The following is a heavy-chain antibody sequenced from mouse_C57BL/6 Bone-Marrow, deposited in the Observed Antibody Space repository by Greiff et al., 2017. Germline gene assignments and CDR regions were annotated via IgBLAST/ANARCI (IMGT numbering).Heavy chain of an antibody. CDR2: INPDSSTI. D-gene: IGHD1-1*01. Sequence: KLVESGGGLVQPGGSLKLSCAASGIDFSRYWMSWVRRAPGKGLEWIGEINPDSSTINYAPSLKDKFIISRDNAKNTLYLQMSKVISEDTALYYCARNYYGSSYDAMDYWGQGTSVTVSS. J-gene: IGHJ4*01. CDR3: ARNYYGSSYDAMDY. CDR1: GIDFSRYW. V-gene: IGHV4-1*01.